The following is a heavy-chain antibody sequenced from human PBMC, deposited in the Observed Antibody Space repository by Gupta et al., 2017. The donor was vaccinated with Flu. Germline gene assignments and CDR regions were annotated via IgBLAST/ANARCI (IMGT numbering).Heavy chain of an antibody. Sequence: QVQLVESGGGVVQPGRSLRLSCAASGFTFSSYGMHWVRPAPGKGLEWVAVIWYDGSNKYYADSVKGRFTISRDNSKNTLYLQMNSLRAEDTAVYYCARSGYYYDSSGYYVLDYWGQGTLVTVSS. CDR2: IWYDGSNK. J-gene: IGHJ4*02. V-gene: IGHV3-33*01. D-gene: IGHD3-22*01. CDR1: GFTFSSYG. CDR3: ARSGYYYDSSGYYVLDY.